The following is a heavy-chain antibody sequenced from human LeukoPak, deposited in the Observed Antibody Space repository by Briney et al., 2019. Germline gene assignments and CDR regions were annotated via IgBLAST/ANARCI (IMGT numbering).Heavy chain of an antibody. Sequence: SGTLSLTCAVYGGSFSGYYWSWIRQPPGKGLEWIGEINHSGSTNYNPSLKSRVTISVDTSKNQFSLKLSSVTAADTAVYYCARRQLPVTHNWFDPWGQGTLVTVSS. CDR3: ARRQLPVTHNWFDP. D-gene: IGHD5-18*01. CDR1: GGSFSGYY. J-gene: IGHJ5*02. V-gene: IGHV4-34*01. CDR2: INHSGST.